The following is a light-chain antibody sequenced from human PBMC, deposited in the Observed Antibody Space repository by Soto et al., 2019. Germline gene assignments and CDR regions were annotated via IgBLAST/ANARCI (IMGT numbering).Light chain of an antibody. V-gene: IGKV1-39*01. CDR2: AAS. CDR3: QQSYSTPYT. Sequence: DIQMTQSPSSLSASVGDRVTITCRASQSISSYLNWYQQKPGKAPKLRIYAASSLQSGVRSRFSGSGSGTDFTLTISSLQPEDFATYYCQQSYSTPYTFGQGTKLEIK. CDR1: QSISSY. J-gene: IGKJ2*01.